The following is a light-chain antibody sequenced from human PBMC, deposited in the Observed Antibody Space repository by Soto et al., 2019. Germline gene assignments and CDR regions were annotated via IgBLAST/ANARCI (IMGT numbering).Light chain of an antibody. V-gene: IGKV1D-12*01. CDR2: TAS. J-gene: IGKJ2*01. CDR3: LQSDTFPYT. Sequence: DIQMTQSPSSVSASVGDRVTISCRASQDIDRWLAWFQHKPGKAPKLLISTASSLQSGVPSRFSGSGSGTDFTLTIASLQFEDFATYYCLQSDTFPYTFGPGTKLEIK. CDR1: QDIDRW.